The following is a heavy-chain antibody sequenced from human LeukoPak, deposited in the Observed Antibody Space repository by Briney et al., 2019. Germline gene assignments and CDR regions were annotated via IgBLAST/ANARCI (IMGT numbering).Heavy chain of an antibody. Sequence: PSETLSLTCTVSGGSISGSSSYWGWIRQPPGKGLEWIGSMYYSGSTYYNPSLPSRVTMSVDTSKNQFSLKLSSVTAADTAVYYCARGQVVTAIPGYFDYWGQGTLVTVSS. D-gene: IGHD2-21*02. J-gene: IGHJ4*02. CDR3: ARGQVVTAIPGYFDY. V-gene: IGHV4-39*07. CDR2: MYYSGST. CDR1: GGSISGSSSY.